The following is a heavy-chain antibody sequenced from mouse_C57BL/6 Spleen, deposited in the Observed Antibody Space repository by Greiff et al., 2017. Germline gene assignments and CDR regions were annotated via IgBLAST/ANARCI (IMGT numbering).Heavy chain of an antibody. D-gene: IGHD1-1*01. CDR3: ARNRQNYGSSPPMDY. Sequence: QVQLQQSGAELVRPGTSVKVSCKASGYAFTNYLIEWVKQRPGQGLEWIGVINPGSGGTTYNEKFKGKATLTADKSSSTAYMQLSSLTSEDSAVYFCARNRQNYGSSPPMDYWGQGTSVTVSS. CDR2: INPGSGGT. CDR1: GYAFTNYL. V-gene: IGHV1-54*01. J-gene: IGHJ4*01.